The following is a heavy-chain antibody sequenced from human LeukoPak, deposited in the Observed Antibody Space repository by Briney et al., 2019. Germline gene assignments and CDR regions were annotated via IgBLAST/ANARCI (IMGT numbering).Heavy chain of an antibody. V-gene: IGHV4-39*07. Sequence: SETLSLTCAVSGDSITIPSYYWAWIRQPPGKGLEWIGSVYYSGHTYYNSPLKSRVTISSDTSMNHFSLKLNSVTAADTAVYFCAGASPAHDVFDIWGQGTVVIVSS. CDR3: AGASPAHDVFDI. CDR2: VYYSGHT. CDR1: GDSITIPSYY. J-gene: IGHJ3*02.